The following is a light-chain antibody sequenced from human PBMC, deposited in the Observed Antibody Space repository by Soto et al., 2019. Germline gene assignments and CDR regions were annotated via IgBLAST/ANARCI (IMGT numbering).Light chain of an antibody. CDR3: QQYYSPPYT. Sequence: DIVMTQSPDSLAVSLGERATINWKSSQSVLYSSNNKNDLGWYQQKPGQPPKLLIYWASTRESGVPDRFSGSGSGTDFTLTINSLQAEDVAVYYCQQYYSPPYTFGQGTKLEIK. J-gene: IGKJ2*01. CDR2: WAS. CDR1: QSVLYSSNNKND. V-gene: IGKV4-1*01.